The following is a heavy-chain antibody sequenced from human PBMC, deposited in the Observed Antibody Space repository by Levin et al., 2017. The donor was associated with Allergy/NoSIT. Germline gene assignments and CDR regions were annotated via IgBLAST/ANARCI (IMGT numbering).Heavy chain of an antibody. J-gene: IGHJ4*02. Sequence: PGGSLRLSCAASGFTFSSYNMNWVRQAPGKGLEWVSSMSGGGSNIYYADSVKGRFTISRDNTKNTLYLQMNSLRDEDTAVYYCAKMADRLSGYDWGYWGQGTLVTVSS. CDR1: GFTFSSYN. V-gene: IGHV3-21*01. D-gene: IGHD5-12*01. CDR3: AKMADRLSGYDWGY. CDR2: MSGGGSNI.